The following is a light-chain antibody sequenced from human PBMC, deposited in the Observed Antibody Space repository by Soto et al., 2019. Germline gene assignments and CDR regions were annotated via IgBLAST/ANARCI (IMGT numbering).Light chain of an antibody. J-gene: IGKJ3*01. Sequence: DIQLTQSPSFLSASVGDRVTITCRASQGISSYLAWYQQKPGKAPKLLIYAASTLQSGVPSRFSGSGSGTEFTLTISSLQPEDFATYYCQQLNSYPPSFTSGPGTKVDIK. CDR1: QGISSY. CDR3: QQLNSYPPSFT. V-gene: IGKV1-9*01. CDR2: AAS.